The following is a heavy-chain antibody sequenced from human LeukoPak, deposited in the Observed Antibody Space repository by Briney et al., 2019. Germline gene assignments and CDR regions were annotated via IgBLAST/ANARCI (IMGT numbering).Heavy chain of an antibody. CDR2: IYYSGST. J-gene: IGHJ5*02. Sequence: SETLSLTCTVSGGSISSYYWSWIRQPPGKGLEWIGYIYYSGSTNYNPSLKSRVTISVDTSKNHFSLTLISVTAADTAVYYCAQYNSGGGCFEPWGLGTLVTVSP. CDR3: AQYNSGGGCFEP. V-gene: IGHV4-59*12. D-gene: IGHD6-19*01. CDR1: GGSISSYY.